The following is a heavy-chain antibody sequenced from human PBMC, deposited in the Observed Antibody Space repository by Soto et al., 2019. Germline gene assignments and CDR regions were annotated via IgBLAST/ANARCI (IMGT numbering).Heavy chain of an antibody. CDR2: INADNGNT. CDR3: ARDGSGYYGSGSYPD. J-gene: IGHJ4*02. Sequence: QVQLVQSGTEVRKPGASVRVSCKASGCTFTAFAMHWVRQAPGQRPEWMGWINADNGNTRYSQKFQGRVTFTRDTSANTAYLELSSLESDDTAVYYCARDGSGYYGSGSYPDWGQGTLVTVSS. V-gene: IGHV1-3*01. CDR1: GCTFTAFA. D-gene: IGHD3-10*01.